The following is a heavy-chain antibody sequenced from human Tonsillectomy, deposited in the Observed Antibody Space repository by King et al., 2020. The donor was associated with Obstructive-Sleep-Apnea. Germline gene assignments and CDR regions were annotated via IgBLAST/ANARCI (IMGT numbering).Heavy chain of an antibody. CDR2: IYYSGST. J-gene: IGHJ4*02. CDR1: VGSIIPYY. V-gene: IGHV4-59*01. D-gene: IGHD6-19*01. CDR3: ARYNGGWYPLHYFDF. Sequence: QLQESGPGLVKPSETLSLTCTVSVGSIIPYYWNWIRQPPGKGLEGIGYIYYSGSTSYNPSLKSRVTISLDMSENQVSLRLTSVTTADTAVYYCARYNGGWYPLHYFDFWGQGTLVTVSS.